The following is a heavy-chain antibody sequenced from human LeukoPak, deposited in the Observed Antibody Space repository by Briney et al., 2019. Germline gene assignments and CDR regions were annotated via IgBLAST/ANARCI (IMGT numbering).Heavy chain of an antibody. V-gene: IGHV1-18*01. D-gene: IGHD6-25*01. CDR1: GYTFTSYG. J-gene: IGHJ4*02. Sequence: ASVKVSCKASGYTFTSYGISWVRQAPGQGLEWMGWISAYNGNTNYAQKFQGRVTMTRDMSTSTVYMELSSLRSEDTAVYYCAGGSSGRTGFDYWGQGTLVTVSS. CDR2: ISAYNGNT. CDR3: AGGSSGRTGFDY.